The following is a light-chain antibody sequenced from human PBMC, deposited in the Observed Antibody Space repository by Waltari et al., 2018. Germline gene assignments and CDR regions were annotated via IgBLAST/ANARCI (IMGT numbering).Light chain of an antibody. V-gene: IGLV3-19*01. J-gene: IGLJ2*01. CDR1: SLRSYY. Sequence: SSELTQDPAVSVALGQTVRITCQGDSLRSYYASWYQQKPGQAPVLVIYGKNNRPSGIPDRFSGSSSGNTASLTITGGQAEDEADYYCNSRDSSGKDVVFGGGTKLTVL. CDR3: NSRDSSGKDVV. CDR2: GKN.